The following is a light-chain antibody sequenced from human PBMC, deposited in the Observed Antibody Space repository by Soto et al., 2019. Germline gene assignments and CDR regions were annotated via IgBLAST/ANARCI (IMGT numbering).Light chain of an antibody. Sequence: QPVLNQPPSASGSPGQSVTISCTGTSSDVGGYNYVSWYQQHPGKAPKLMIYEVSKRPSGVPDRFSGSKSGNTASLTVSGLQAEDEADYYCSSYAGSNAVFGGGTKVTVL. V-gene: IGLV2-8*01. CDR3: SSYAGSNAV. CDR2: EVS. CDR1: SSDVGGYNY. J-gene: IGLJ2*01.